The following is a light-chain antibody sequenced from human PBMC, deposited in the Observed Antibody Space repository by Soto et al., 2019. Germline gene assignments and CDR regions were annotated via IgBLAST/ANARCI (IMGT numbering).Light chain of an antibody. V-gene: IGKV3-20*01. CDR1: ETVLDY. CDR3: QQYDTSPYS. J-gene: IGKJ2*01. CDR2: GAS. Sequence: VLTQSPDTLSLSPGEGVTLSCRASETVLDYVAGHQQQPGQAPRLLVFGASTRASGVPDRFSGSGSGTYYTLTINRLEPDDFAVYYCQQYDTSPYSFGQGTKLEI.